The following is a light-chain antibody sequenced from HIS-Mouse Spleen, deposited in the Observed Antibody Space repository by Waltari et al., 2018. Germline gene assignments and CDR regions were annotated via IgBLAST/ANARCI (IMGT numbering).Light chain of an antibody. CDR2: KDS. Sequence: SYELTQPPSVSVSPGQTARITCSGDALPKQYAYWYQQKPGQAPVLVIYKDSERPSGIPERFSSSSSGTTVTLTISGVQAEDEDDYYCQSADSSGTYRGVFGGGTKLTVL. J-gene: IGLJ2*01. CDR1: ALPKQY. V-gene: IGLV3-25*03. CDR3: QSADSSGTYRGV.